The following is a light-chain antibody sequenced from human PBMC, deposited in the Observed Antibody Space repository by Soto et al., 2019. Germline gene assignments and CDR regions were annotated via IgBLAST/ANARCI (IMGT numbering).Light chain of an antibody. Sequence: QSVLTQPPSVXGAPGQRVTLSCTGSSSNIGAGYDVHWYQQLPGTAPKLLIYGNSNRPSGVPDRFSGSKSGTSASLAITGLQAEDEADYYCQSYDSSLSGSYVFGTGTKVTVL. CDR1: SSNIGAGYD. V-gene: IGLV1-40*01. CDR3: QSYDSSLSGSYV. J-gene: IGLJ1*01. CDR2: GNS.